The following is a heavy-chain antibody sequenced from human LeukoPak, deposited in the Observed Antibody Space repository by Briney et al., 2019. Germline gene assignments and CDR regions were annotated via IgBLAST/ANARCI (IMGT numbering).Heavy chain of an antibody. D-gene: IGHD3-3*01. CDR2: INPNSGGT. CDR3: ARDQGRFEYYYYMDV. CDR1: GYTFTSYY. Sequence: ASVKVSCKASGYTFTSYYMHWVRQAPGQGLEWMGWINPNSGGTNYAQKFQGRVTMTRDTSISTAYMELSRLRSDDTAVYYCARDQGRFEYYYYMDVWGKGTTVTVSS. V-gene: IGHV1-2*02. J-gene: IGHJ6*03.